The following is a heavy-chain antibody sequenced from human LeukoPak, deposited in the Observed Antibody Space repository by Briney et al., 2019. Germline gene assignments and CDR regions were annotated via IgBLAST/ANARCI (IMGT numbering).Heavy chain of an antibody. J-gene: IGHJ4*02. Sequence: GGSLRLSCALSGLSFSNYWMHWVRQAPGKGLVWVARTNLHGTTVDYADSVKGRFTISRDNAKNTLFLQMNSLRAEDTAVYYCASGYTYVRLGDHWGQGTLVTVSS. CDR1: GLSFSNYW. D-gene: IGHD5-18*01. CDR2: TNLHGTTV. CDR3: ASGYTYVRLGDH. V-gene: IGHV3-74*01.